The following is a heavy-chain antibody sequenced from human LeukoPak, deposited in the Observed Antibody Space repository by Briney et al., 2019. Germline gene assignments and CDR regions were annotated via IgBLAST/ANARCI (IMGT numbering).Heavy chain of an antibody. D-gene: IGHD6-13*01. CDR3: ARIARHLAAANDC. CDR1: GFTFNDYE. V-gene: IGHV3-48*03. CDR2: ICSSGGRSI. J-gene: IGHJ4*02. Sequence: GGSLRLSCAASGFTFNDYEMNWVRQAPGKGLEWLSYICSSGGRSIYYEDSVKGRFIISRDNAKNSLYLQMNSLRAEDTAVYYCARIARHLAAANDCWGQGTLVTVSS.